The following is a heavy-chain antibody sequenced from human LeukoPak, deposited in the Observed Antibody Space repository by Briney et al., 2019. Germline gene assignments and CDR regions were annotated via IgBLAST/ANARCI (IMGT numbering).Heavy chain of an antibody. Sequence: GGSLRLSCVGSGFTFSSYGMSWFRQAPGKGLDWVSGISAGIGYTYYADSVRGRFTISRDNSKNTLYLQMNSLRAEDTAVYYCAKTSGYSYSYGDYWGQGTLVTVSS. D-gene: IGHD5-18*01. V-gene: IGHV3-23*01. J-gene: IGHJ4*02. CDR2: ISAGIGYT. CDR1: GFTFSSYG. CDR3: AKTSGYSYSYGDY.